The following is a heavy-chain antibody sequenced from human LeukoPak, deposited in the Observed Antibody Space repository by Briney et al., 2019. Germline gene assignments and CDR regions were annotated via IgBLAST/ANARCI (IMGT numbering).Heavy chain of an antibody. CDR1: GYTFTSYY. J-gene: IGHJ6*02. D-gene: IGHD6-19*01. Sequence: ASVKVSCKASGYTFTSYYMHWVRQAPGQGLEWMGIINPSGGSTSYAQKFQGRVTMTRDTSTSTVYMELSSLRSEDTAVYYCARDTIPGIAVAGTSYYYYGMDVWGQGTTVTVSS. CDR3: ARDTIPGIAVAGTSYYYYGMDV. CDR2: INPSGGST. V-gene: IGHV1-46*01.